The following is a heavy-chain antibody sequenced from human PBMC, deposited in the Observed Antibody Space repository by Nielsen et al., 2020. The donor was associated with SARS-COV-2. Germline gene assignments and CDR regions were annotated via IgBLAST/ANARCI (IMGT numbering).Heavy chain of an antibody. CDR2: IYPGDSVT. CDR1: GYNFLSYW. Sequence: GESLKISCKASGYNFLSYWIGWVRQMPGKGLEWMGIIYPGDSVTRYSPSLQGQVTISVDKSINTAYLQWSSLKASDTAMYYCARHCDSSSCGGYGYWGQGTLVTVSS. D-gene: IGHD6-13*01. J-gene: IGHJ4*02. CDR3: ARHCDSSSCGGYGY. V-gene: IGHV5-51*01.